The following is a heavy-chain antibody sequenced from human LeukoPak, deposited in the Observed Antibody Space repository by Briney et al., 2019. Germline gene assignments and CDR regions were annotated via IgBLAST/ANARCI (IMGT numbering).Heavy chain of an antibody. J-gene: IGHJ4*02. D-gene: IGHD6-13*01. CDR3: AKRGAAAGYYFDY. CDR2: ISGSGGST. CDR1: GFTFSSYA. V-gene: IGHV3-23*01. Sequence: PGGSLRLSCAASGFTFSSYAMSWVRQAPGKGLEWVSAISGSGGSTYYADSVKGRSTISRDNSKNTLYLQMNSLRAEDTAVYYCAKRGAAAGYYFDYWGQGTLVTVSS.